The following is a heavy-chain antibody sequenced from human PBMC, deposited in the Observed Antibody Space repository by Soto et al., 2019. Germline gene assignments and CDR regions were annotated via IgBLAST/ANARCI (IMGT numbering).Heavy chain of an antibody. CDR2: MNPNSGNT. J-gene: IGHJ6*02. V-gene: IGHV1-8*01. Sequence: VKVSCKASGYTFTSYDINWVRQATGQGLEWMGWMNPNSGNTGYAQKFQGRVTMTRNTSISTAYMELSSLRSEDTAVYYCAREGTGDKDYYYYGMDVWGQGTTVTVSS. CDR3: AREGTGDKDYYYYGMDV. D-gene: IGHD7-27*01. CDR1: GYTFTSYD.